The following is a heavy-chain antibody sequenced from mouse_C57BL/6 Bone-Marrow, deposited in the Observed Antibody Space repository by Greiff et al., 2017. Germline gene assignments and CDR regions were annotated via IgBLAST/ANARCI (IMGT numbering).Heavy chain of an antibody. CDR1: GYTFTDYY. V-gene: IGHV1-26*01. D-gene: IGHD1-1*01. Sequence: VQLQQSGPELVKPGASVKISCKASGYTFTDYYMNWVKQSHGKSLEWIGDINPNNGGTSYNQKFKGKATLTVDKSSSTAYMELRSLTSEDSAVYYCARYSSYPFAYWGQGTLVTVSA. CDR3: ARYSSYPFAY. CDR2: INPNNGGT. J-gene: IGHJ3*01.